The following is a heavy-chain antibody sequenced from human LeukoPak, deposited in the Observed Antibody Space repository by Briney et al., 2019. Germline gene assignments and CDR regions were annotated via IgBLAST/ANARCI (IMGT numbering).Heavy chain of an antibody. CDR3: AHTIRRSGFDP. CDR1: GFSLSTSGVG. CDR2: IYWNDDK. J-gene: IGHJ5*02. Sequence: SGPTLVNPTQTLTLTCTFSGFSLSTSGVGVGWIRQPPGKALEWLALIYWNDDKPYSPSLKSRLTITRDTSKNQVVLTMTHMDPVDTATYYCAHTIRRSGFDPWGQGTLVTVSS. V-gene: IGHV2-5*01. D-gene: IGHD5-24*01.